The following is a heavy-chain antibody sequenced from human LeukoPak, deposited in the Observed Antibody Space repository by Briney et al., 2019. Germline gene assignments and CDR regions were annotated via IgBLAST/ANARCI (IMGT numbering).Heavy chain of an antibody. CDR3: ARGEDWYTY. D-gene: IGHD3/OR15-3a*01. V-gene: IGHV4-39*07. Sequence: SETLSLTCTVSGGSISSSSYYWGWIRQPPGKGLEWIGSIYYSGSTYYNPSLKSRVTMSVDTSKNQFSLRLSSVTAADTAVYYCARGEDWYTYWGQGTLVTVSS. CDR1: GGSISSSSYY. J-gene: IGHJ4*02. CDR2: IYYSGST.